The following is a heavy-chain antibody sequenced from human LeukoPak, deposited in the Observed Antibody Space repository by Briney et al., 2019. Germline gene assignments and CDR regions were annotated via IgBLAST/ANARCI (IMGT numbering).Heavy chain of an antibody. D-gene: IGHD1-26*01. J-gene: IGHJ3*02. V-gene: IGHV3-23*01. CDR2: ISGSGGST. CDR3: AREVGTPQAFDI. CDR1: GFTFSSYA. Sequence: GGSLRLSCAASGFTFSSYAMSWVRQAPGKGLEWVSAISGSGGSTYYADSVRGRFTISRDNAKNSLYLQMNSLKAEDTAIYYCAREVGTPQAFDIWGQGTMVTVSS.